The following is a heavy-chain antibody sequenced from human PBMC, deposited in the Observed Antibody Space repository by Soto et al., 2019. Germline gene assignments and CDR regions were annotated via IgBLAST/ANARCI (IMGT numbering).Heavy chain of an antibody. D-gene: IGHD3-10*01. CDR3: SRKAYYASGRLNLFDS. CDR1: GGPISSADYY. V-gene: IGHV4-39*01. J-gene: IGHJ4*02. CDR2: IYHSVST. Sequence: SETLSLTCTVSGGPISSADYYWGWIRQPPGKGMEWIASIYHSVSTFYNPSLMSPVTISIDTSKKQFSLRLTAVTAADTAMYYWSRKAYYASGRLNLFDSWGQGTLVTVSS.